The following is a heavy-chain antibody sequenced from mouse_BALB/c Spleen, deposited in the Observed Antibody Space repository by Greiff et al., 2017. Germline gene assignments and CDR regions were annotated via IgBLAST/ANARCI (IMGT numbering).Heavy chain of an antibody. J-gene: IGHJ1*01. CDR2: SRNKANDYTT. D-gene: IGHD3-1*01. CDR3: ARDAGSGGLYFDV. Sequence: EVMLVDSGGGLVQPGGSLRLSCAPSGFTFSDFYMEWVRQPPGKRLEWIAASRNKANDYTTEYSASVKGRFIVSRDTSQSILYLQMNALRAEDTAIYYCARDAGSGGLYFDVWGAGTTVTVSS. CDR1: GFTFSDFY. V-gene: IGHV7-1*02.